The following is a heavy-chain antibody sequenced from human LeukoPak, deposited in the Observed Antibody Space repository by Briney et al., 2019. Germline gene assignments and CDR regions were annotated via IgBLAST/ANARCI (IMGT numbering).Heavy chain of an antibody. J-gene: IGHJ3*01. CDR3: AAFSLSSGYAPPT. CDR2: ISGSGGRT. V-gene: IGHV3-23*01. D-gene: IGHD3-22*01. CDR1: GFTLSSYA. Sequence: GGSLRLSCAASGFTLSSYAMSWVRQAPGKGLEWVSAISGSGGRTYYADSVKGRFTISRDNSKNTLYLQMNSLRAEDTAVYYCAAFSLSSGYAPPTWGQGTMVTVSS.